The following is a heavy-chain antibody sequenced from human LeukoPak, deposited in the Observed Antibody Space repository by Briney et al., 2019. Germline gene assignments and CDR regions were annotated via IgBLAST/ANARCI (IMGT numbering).Heavy chain of an antibody. Sequence: GASVKVSCKASGYTFTSYDINWVRQATGQGPEWMGWMNPNSGNTGYAQKFQGRVTMTRNTSMSTAYMELSSLRSEDTAVYYCARGTAVSSRYYYYMDVWGKGTTVTVSS. V-gene: IGHV1-8*01. CDR2: MNPNSGNT. CDR3: ARGTAVSSRYYYYMDV. J-gene: IGHJ6*03. D-gene: IGHD6-13*01. CDR1: GYTFTSYD.